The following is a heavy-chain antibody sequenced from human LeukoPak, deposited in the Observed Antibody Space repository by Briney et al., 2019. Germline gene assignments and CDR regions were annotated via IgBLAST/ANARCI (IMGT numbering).Heavy chain of an antibody. V-gene: IGHV3-23*01. CDR3: ANRAYDTWDHPPLARPH. J-gene: IGHJ4*02. Sequence: GGSPRLSCASSGFPYRWHALGPVRQAPGKGLEWVSAISGSGGTTYYADSLKGRFSISRDNCKSWLFIQMNDLRVEDTAVYYCANRAYDTWDHPPLARPHWRRGTLVTVSS. CDR2: ISGSGGTT. CDR1: GFPYRWHA. D-gene: IGHD3-22*01.